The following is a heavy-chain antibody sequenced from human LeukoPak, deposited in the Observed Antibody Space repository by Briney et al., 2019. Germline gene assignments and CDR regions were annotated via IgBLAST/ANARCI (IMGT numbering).Heavy chain of an antibody. D-gene: IGHD1-14*01. V-gene: IGHV3-53*01. CDR3: ARDSTGTPREY. J-gene: IGHJ4*01. CDR1: GFAVSFNY. Sequence: WGSLRLSCAASGFAVSFNYMSWVGQAPGKGLEWVSIIYSGDSTYYADSMKGRFTISSDNSNNTVYLQMNSLRAEDTALYYCARDSTGTPREYWGEGTFATVSS. CDR2: IYSGDST.